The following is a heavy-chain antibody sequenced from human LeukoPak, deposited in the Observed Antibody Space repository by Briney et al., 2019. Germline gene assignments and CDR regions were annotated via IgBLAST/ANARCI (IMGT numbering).Heavy chain of an antibody. V-gene: IGHV3-23*01. J-gene: IGHJ2*01. CDR3: ARDRRDHDSSGYYKNNYWYFDL. CDR1: GFTFSISN. Sequence: GGSLRLSCAASGFTFSISNMNWVRQAPGTGLEWVSSISGSGANTHYADSVKGRFTISRDNSKNTLYLQMNSLRAQDTAVYYCARDRRDHDSSGYYKNNYWYFDLWGRGTLVTVSS. D-gene: IGHD3-22*01. CDR2: ISGSGANT.